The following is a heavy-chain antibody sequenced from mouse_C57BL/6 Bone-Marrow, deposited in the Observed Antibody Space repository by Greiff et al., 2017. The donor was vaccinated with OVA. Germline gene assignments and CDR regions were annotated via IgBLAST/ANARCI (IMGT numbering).Heavy chain of an antibody. V-gene: IGHV5-4*03. J-gene: IGHJ4*01. CDR2: ISDGGSYT. D-gene: IGHD2-5*01. CDR1: GFTFSSYA. CDR3: ARAYYSNYAYYAMDY. Sequence: EVKLMESGGGLVKPGGSLKLSCAASGFTFSSYAMSWVRQTPEKRLEWVATISDGGSYTYYPDNVKGRFTISRDNAKNNLYLQMSHLKSEDTAMYYCARAYYSNYAYYAMDYWGQGTSVTVSS.